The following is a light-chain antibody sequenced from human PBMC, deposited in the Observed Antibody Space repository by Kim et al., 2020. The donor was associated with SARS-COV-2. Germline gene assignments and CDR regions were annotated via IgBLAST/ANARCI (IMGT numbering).Light chain of an antibody. V-gene: IGKV3-20*01. CDR2: GAS. Sequence: LSPRESAPLSCRASQTVSSSYLAWYQQKAGQAPRLLIYGASSRATGIPDRFSGSGSGTDFTLTINRLEPEDFAVYYCQQYGGSPRTFGQGTKLEIK. CDR1: QTVSSSY. CDR3: QQYGGSPRT. J-gene: IGKJ2*01.